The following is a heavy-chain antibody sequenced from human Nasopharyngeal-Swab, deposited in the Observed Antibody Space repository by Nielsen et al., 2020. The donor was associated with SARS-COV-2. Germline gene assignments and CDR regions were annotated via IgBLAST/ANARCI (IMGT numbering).Heavy chain of an antibody. CDR1: GSTSSSYM. J-gene: IGHJ6*03. V-gene: IGHV3-23*01. Sequence: GGSLRPSCEASGSTSSSYMMTWARHTAGKRLEWVASIGNSGAGTYHADSVKGRFTISRDNFKNTLYLEMKNLRAEDTAVYFCAKSAVAGTERIWYLYYHIDVWGKGTSVTVSS. D-gene: IGHD6-19*01. CDR2: IGNSGAGT. CDR3: AKSAVAGTERIWYLYYHIDV.